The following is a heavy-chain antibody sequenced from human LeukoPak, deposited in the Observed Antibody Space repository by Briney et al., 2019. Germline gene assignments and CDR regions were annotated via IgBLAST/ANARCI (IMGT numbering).Heavy chain of an antibody. CDR1: GGSISSSSHY. V-gene: IGHV4-39*01. CDR3: ARQNPHLGWL. CDR2: IYYSGST. D-gene: IGHD5-12*01. Sequence: PSETLSLTCTVSGGSISSSSHYWGWIRQPPGKGLEWIGSIYYSGSTYYNPSLKSRVTISVDTSKNQFSLKLSSVTAADTAVYYCARQNPHLGWLWGQGTLVTVSS. J-gene: IGHJ4*02.